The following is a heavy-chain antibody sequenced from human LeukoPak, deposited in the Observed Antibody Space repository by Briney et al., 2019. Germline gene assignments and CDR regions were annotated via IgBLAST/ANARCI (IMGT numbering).Heavy chain of an antibody. CDR2: INSDGTST. J-gene: IGHJ4*02. Sequence: GGSLRLSCAASGFTFSSYWMHWVRQAPGKGLVWVSRINSDGTSTTYADSVKGRFTIFRDNAKNTLSLQMNSLRAEDTAVYYCARDSHGYPLDYWGQGTLVTVSS. D-gene: IGHD5-18*01. CDR3: ARDSHGYPLDY. CDR1: GFTFSSYW. V-gene: IGHV3-74*01.